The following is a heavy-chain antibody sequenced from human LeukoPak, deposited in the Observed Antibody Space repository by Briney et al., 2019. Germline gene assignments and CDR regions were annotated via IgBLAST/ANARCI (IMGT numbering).Heavy chain of an antibody. Sequence: PGGSLRLSCAASGFTFSSYGMHWVRQAPGKGLEWVAFIRYDGSNKYYADSVKGRFTISRDNSKNTLYLQMNSLRAEDTAVYYCAKDGPLGVGYCSGGSCATRNYYYYMDVWGKGTTATNSS. D-gene: IGHD2-15*01. CDR3: AKDGPLGVGYCSGGSCATRNYYYYMDV. J-gene: IGHJ6*03. CDR2: IRYDGSNK. V-gene: IGHV3-30*02. CDR1: GFTFSSYG.